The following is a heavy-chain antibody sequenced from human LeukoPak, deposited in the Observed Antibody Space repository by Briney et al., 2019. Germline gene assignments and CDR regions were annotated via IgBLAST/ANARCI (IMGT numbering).Heavy chain of an antibody. Sequence: GESLKISCAASGFTFSDYYMSWIRQAPGKGLEWVSYISSSSSYTNYADSVKGRFTISRDNAKSTLYLQMDSLRAEDTAVYYCARAGAYHFDNWGQGTLVTVSS. CDR3: ARAGAYHFDN. J-gene: IGHJ4*02. CDR1: GFTFSDYY. CDR2: ISSSSSYT. D-gene: IGHD3-16*01. V-gene: IGHV3-11*06.